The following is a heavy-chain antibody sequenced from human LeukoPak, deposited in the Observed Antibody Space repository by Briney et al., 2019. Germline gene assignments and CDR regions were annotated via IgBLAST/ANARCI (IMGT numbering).Heavy chain of an antibody. D-gene: IGHD2-2*01. J-gene: IGHJ6*02. Sequence: ASVKVSCKASGGTFSSYAISWVRQAPGQGLEWMGWISAYNGNTNYAQKLQGRVTMTTDTSTSTAYMELRSLRSDDTAVYYCARADCSSTSCSYYYYYYGMDVWGQGTTVTVSS. CDR3: ARADCSSTSCSYYYYYYGMDV. V-gene: IGHV1-18*01. CDR1: GGTFSSYA. CDR2: ISAYNGNT.